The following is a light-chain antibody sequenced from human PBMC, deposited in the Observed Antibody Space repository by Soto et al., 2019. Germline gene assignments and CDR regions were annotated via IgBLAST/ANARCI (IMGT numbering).Light chain of an antibody. V-gene: IGKV3-11*01. CDR2: DAS. Sequence: EIVLTQSPATLSLSPGERATLSCRASQSVSSYLAWYQQKPGQAPRLLIYDASNRATGISDRFSGSASGTDFTLTISSLEPEDFEVYYCQQRSLWPLTFGGGTKVDIK. CDR1: QSVSSY. CDR3: QQRSLWPLT. J-gene: IGKJ4*01.